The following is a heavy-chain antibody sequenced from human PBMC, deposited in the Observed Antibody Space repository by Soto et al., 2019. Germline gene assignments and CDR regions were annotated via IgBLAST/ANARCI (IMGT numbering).Heavy chain of an antibody. CDR1: GYTFTSYG. CDR2: ISAYNGNT. D-gene: IGHD6-13*01. Sequence: ASVKVSCKASGYTFTSYGISWVRQAPGQGLEWMGWISAYNGNTNYAQKLQGRVTMTTDTSTSTAYMELRSLRSDDTAVYYCARGLAAATLFYGMDVWGQGTTVTVYS. CDR3: ARGLAAATLFYGMDV. J-gene: IGHJ6*02. V-gene: IGHV1-18*04.